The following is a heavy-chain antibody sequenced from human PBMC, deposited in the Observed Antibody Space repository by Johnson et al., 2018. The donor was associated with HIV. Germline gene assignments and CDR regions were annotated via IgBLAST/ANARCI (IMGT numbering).Heavy chain of an antibody. CDR1: GFTFDDYG. J-gene: IGHJ3*02. CDR2: IKSKTDGGTT. V-gene: IGHV3-15*01. CDR3: ERSQPEEYSSSSDAFDI. D-gene: IGHD6-6*01. Sequence: VQLVESGGGVVRPGGSLRLSCTASGFTFDDYGMSWVRQAPGKGLAWIGRIKSKTDGGTTDYAAPVKGRFSIPRDDSKNTLYLQMNSLPTEDTAVYYCERSQPEEYSSSSDAFDIWGQGTMVTVSS.